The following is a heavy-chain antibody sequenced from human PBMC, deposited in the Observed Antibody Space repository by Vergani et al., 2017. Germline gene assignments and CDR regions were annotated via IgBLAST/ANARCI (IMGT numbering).Heavy chain of an antibody. CDR1: GYTLSRYS. CDR3: VRARRTCTYDHCPRYYYDL. J-gene: IGHJ4*02. D-gene: IGHD2-8*01. Sequence: QVQLVQSGSELKKPGASVKVSCKASGYTLSRYSIYWVRQAPGQGLEWMGWMNPISGNTGYAQNLQGRLTITRDTSVNTAYMELSSLTSEDMAVYYCVRARRTCTYDHCPRYYYDLWGQGTLVTVSS. V-gene: IGHV1-8*03. CDR2: MNPISGNT.